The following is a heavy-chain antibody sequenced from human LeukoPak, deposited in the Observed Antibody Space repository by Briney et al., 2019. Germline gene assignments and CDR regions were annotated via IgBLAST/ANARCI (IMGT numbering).Heavy chain of an antibody. CDR1: GGSFSGYY. D-gene: IGHD3-10*01. CDR2: INHSGST. Sequence: PSETLSLTCAVYGGSFSGYYWSWIRQPPGKGLEWIGGINHSGSTNYNPSLKGRVTISVDTSKNQFSLKLSSVTAADTAVYYCARASGGHRGRRGYFQHWGQGTLVTVSS. V-gene: IGHV4-34*01. J-gene: IGHJ1*01. CDR3: ARASGGHRGRRGYFQH.